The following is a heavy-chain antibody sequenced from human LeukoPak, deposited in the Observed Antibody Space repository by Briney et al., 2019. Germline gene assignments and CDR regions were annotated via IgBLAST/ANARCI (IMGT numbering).Heavy chain of an antibody. CDR2: ITSSGGST. CDR1: GFTFTNYA. V-gene: IGHV3-23*01. Sequence: GGSLRLSCAASGFTFTNYAMSWVRQAPGKGLEWVSTITSSGGSTYYADSVKGRFTISRDNSKNTLSLQMNSLRAEDTAVYYCAKDGRFLEGTTVWGQGTLVTISS. J-gene: IGHJ4*02. CDR3: AKDGRFLEGTTV. D-gene: IGHD3-3*01.